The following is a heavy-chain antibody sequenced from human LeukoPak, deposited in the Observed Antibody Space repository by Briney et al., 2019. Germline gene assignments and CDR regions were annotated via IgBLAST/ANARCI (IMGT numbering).Heavy chain of an antibody. CDR2: IYHSGST. J-gene: IGHJ4*02. D-gene: IGHD6-19*01. Sequence: SETLSLTCAVSGGSISSSNWWSWVRQPPGKGLEWIGEIYHSGSTNYNPSLKSRVTISVDKSKNQFSLKLSSVTAADTAVYHCAIRIAVAGTMAYYFDYWGQGTLVTVSS. CDR1: GGSISSSNW. CDR3: AIRIAVAGTMAYYFDY. V-gene: IGHV4-4*02.